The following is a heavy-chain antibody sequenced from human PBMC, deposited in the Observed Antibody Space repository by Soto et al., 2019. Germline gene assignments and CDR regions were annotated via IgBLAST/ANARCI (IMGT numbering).Heavy chain of an antibody. CDR2: IKEDGSDK. CDR1: GFTFSTYW. V-gene: IGHV3-7*01. Sequence: EVQLVESGGGLVQPGGSLRLSCAASGFTFSTYWMTWVRQAPGKGLEWVANIKEDGSDKNYVDSVKGRFTISRDNAKNSLNLQMNSLRVKDTALYYCARGGSESDYWGQGTLVIVSS. J-gene: IGHJ4*02. CDR3: ARGGSESDY.